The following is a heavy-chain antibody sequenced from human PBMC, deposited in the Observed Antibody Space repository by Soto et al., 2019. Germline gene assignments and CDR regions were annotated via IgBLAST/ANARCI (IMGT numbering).Heavy chain of an antibody. CDR3: ARVSATGTRWFDP. CDR1: GSSIISGAYY. D-gene: IGHD6-13*01. J-gene: IGHJ5*02. Sequence: QVQLQESGPGLVKPSQTLSLTCAVSGSSIISGAYYWSWVRQPPGKGLEWIGYIHHNGNSYNNPSLKSRVNISLDTSKNQFSLNLTSVTAADTAVYYCARVSATGTRWFDPWGPGTQVTVSS. V-gene: IGHV4-31*11. CDR2: IHHNGNS.